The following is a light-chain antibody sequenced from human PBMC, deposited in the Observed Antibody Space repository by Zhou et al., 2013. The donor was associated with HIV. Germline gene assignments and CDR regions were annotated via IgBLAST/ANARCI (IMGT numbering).Light chain of an antibody. V-gene: IGLV2-8*01. Sequence: QSALTQPPSASGSPGQSVTISCTGTSSDVGGYNYVSWYQQHPGKAPKLMIYEVSKRPSGVPDRFSGSKSGTSASLAITGLQAEDEADYYCQSYDSSLSGPVFGGGTKLTVL. J-gene: IGLJ2*01. CDR3: QSYDSSLSGPV. CDR1: SSDVGGYNY. CDR2: EVS.